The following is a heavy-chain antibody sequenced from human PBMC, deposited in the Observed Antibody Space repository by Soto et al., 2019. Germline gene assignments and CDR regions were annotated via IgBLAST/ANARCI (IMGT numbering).Heavy chain of an antibody. D-gene: IGHD2-15*01. V-gene: IGHV4-31*03. CDR1: GRSISSGGYY. CDR2: IYYSGST. J-gene: IGHJ1*01. Sequence: PSETLSLTCTVSGRSISSGGYYWSWIRQHPGKGLEWIGYIYYSGSTYYNPPLKSRVTISVDTSKNQFSLKLSSVTAADTAVYYCAIGYCSGGSCYRYFQHWGQGTLVTVSS. CDR3: AIGYCSGGSCYRYFQH.